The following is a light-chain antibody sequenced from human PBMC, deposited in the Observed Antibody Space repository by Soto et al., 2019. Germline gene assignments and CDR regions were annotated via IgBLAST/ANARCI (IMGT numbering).Light chain of an antibody. CDR3: SSYTSSSTLNDV. CDR2: EVS. V-gene: IGLV2-14*01. CDR1: SSDVGGYSY. J-gene: IGLJ1*01. Sequence: QLVLTQPPSASGSPGQSVTISFTGPSSDVGGYSYVSWYQQHPGKAPKLMIYEVSNRPSGVSNRFSGSKSGNTASLTISGLQAEDEADYYCSSYTSSSTLNDVFGTGTKLTVL.